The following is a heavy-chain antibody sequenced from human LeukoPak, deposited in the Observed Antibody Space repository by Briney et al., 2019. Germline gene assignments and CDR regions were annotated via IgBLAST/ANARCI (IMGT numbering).Heavy chain of an antibody. CDR1: GGSFSGYY. D-gene: IGHD6-25*01. CDR3: ARAGGIRTAALDLDY. Sequence: SETLSLTCAVYGGSFSGYYWSWIRQPPGKGLEWIGEINHSGSTNYNPSLKSRVTVSVDTSKNQFSLKLTSVTAADTAVYYCARAGGIRTAALDLDYWGQGTLVTVSS. J-gene: IGHJ4*02. CDR2: INHSGST. V-gene: IGHV4-34*01.